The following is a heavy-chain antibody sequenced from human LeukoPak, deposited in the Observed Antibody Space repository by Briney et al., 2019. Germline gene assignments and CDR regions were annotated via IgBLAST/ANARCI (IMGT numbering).Heavy chain of an antibody. V-gene: IGHV3-7*01. CDR3: ATSGSYYFNY. D-gene: IGHD1-26*01. J-gene: IGHJ4*02. Sequence: PGGSLTLSCAASGFTFSSYWMSWVRQAPGKGLEWVANIKQDGSEKYYVDPVKGRFTISRDNAKNSLYLQMNSLRAEDTAVYYCATSGSYYFNYWGQGTLVTVSS. CDR1: GFTFSSYW. CDR2: IKQDGSEK.